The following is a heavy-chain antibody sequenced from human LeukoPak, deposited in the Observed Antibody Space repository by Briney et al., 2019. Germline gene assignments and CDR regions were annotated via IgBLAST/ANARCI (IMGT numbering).Heavy chain of an antibody. V-gene: IGHV3-23*01. CDR2: ISGSGGST. J-gene: IGHJ4*02. D-gene: IGHD3-22*01. Sequence: PGGSLRLSCAASGFTFSSYAMSWVRQAPGKGLEWGSAISGSGGSTYYADSVKGRFTISRDNSKNTLYLQMNSLRAEDTAVYYCAKDNSSGPLGYFDYWGQGTLVTVSS. CDR1: GFTFSSYA. CDR3: AKDNSSGPLGYFDY.